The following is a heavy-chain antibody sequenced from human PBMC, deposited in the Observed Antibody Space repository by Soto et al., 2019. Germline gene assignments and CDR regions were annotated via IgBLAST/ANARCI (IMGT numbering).Heavy chain of an antibody. D-gene: IGHD6-13*01. CDR1: GASIRSTSYY. Sequence: QLRLQESGPGLVKPSETLSLTCSVSGASIRSTSYYWGWIRQPPGKGLEWIGSIYYSGSTHYSPSLKSRIIXSLXTSTNQFSLKLTSVTAADTAVYYCKRHEGGAAADRPLDYWGQGTLVTASS. V-gene: IGHV4-39*01. CDR2: IYYSGST. J-gene: IGHJ4*02. CDR3: KRHEGGAAADRPLDY.